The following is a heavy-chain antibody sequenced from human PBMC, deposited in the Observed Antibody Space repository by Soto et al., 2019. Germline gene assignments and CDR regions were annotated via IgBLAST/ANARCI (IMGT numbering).Heavy chain of an antibody. J-gene: IGHJ4*02. Sequence: PSETLSLTCTISGGSISSYYWSWIRQPPGKGLEWIGYIYYSGSTNYNPSLKSRVTISVDTSKNQFSLKLSSVTAADTAVYYCARNAFGVAGNGGYFDYWGKGTLVTVSS. CDR3: ARNAFGVAGNGGYFDY. V-gene: IGHV4-59*01. CDR1: GGSISSYY. D-gene: IGHD6-19*01. CDR2: IYYSGST.